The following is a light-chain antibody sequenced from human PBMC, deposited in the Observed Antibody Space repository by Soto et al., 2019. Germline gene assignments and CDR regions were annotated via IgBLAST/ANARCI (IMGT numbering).Light chain of an antibody. CDR1: QSVGTN. CDR3: QQYNNWPPLT. J-gene: IGKJ4*01. V-gene: IGKV3-15*01. Sequence: EVVMTQSPATQSVSPGERATLSCRASQSVGTNLAWNQQKPGQAPKLLIYGASTRATGISDRFSGSGSGTAFTLTISSLQSEDFAVYYCQQYNNWPPLTFGGGTKVESK. CDR2: GAS.